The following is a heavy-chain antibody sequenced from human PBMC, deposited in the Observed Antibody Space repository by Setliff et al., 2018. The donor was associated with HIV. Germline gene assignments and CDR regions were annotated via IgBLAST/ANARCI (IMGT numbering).Heavy chain of an antibody. V-gene: IGHV4-61*02. Sequence: LSLTCTVSGGSISSGTYYWSWVRQPAGKGLEWIGRIYTSGSTNYNPSLKSRVTISLDTSKNQFSLKLSSVTAADTAVYYCARENGRTNYYYYYGLDVWGQGTTVTVSS. J-gene: IGHJ6*02. CDR2: IYTSGST. CDR1: GGSISSGTYY. CDR3: ARENGRTNYYYYYGLDV.